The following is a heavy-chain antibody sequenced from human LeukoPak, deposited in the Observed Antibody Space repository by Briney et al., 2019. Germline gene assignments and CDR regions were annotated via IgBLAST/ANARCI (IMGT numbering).Heavy chain of an antibody. CDR3: ARLRRNSDTSGYYYYYDY. CDR2: VNTVSSYI. D-gene: IGHD3-22*01. CDR1: GFTFSSYS. Sequence: GGSLRLSCAASGFTFSSYSFNWVRQAPGKRLEWVSSVNTVSSYIYYADSVRGRFTISRDNADNSLYLQMNGLRAEDTGVYYCARLRRNSDTSGYYYYYDYWGQGTLVTVSS. J-gene: IGHJ4*02. V-gene: IGHV3-21*01.